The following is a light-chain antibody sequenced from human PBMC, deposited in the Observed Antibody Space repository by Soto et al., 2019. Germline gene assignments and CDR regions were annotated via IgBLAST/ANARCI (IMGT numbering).Light chain of an antibody. V-gene: IGKV3-15*01. J-gene: IGKJ1*01. CDR1: PSVSTN. CDR3: QQYKSRRT. Sequence: EIVMTQSPATLSVSPGERATLSCRASPSVSTNLAWYQHKPGQAPRLLIYGSSTRATDVPARFSGSGSETEFTLTISSLQPDDSATYYCQQYKSRRTFGQGTKVEI. CDR2: GSS.